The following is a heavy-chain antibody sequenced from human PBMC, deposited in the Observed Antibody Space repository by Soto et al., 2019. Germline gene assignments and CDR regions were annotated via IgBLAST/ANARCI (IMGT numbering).Heavy chain of an antibody. J-gene: IGHJ3*02. CDR2: ISLRGRFI. CDR3: ARDPKLDAFDI. D-gene: IGHD1-1*01. Sequence: LRLSCAASGFSFSDSTMNWVRQAPGKGLEWVSSISLRGRFIYYADSVKGRFTISRDNANNSLYLQVNSLRPEDTAVYFCARDPKLDAFDIWGQGTMVTVSS. CDR1: GFSFSDST. V-gene: IGHV3-21*01.